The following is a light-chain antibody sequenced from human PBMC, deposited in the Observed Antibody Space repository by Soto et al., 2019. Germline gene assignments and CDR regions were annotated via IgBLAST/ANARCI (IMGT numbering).Light chain of an antibody. J-gene: IGKJ5*01. CDR1: QSVSSSH. CDR3: QQYGSSPLVT. Sequence: EIVLTQSPGTLSLSPGERATLSCRASQSVSSSHLAWYQQKPGQAPRLLIYGASNRATGIPDRFSGSGSGTDFTLTISRLEPEDFAVYYCQQYGSSPLVTFGQGTRLEI. V-gene: IGKV3-20*01. CDR2: GAS.